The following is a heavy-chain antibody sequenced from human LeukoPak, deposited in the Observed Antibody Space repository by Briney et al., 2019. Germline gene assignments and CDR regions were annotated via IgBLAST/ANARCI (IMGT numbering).Heavy chain of an antibody. Sequence: GGSLRLSCAASGFTFSSYNMHWVRQAPGKGLEWVAVISYDGSNKYYADSVKGRFTIPRDNSKNTLYLQMGSLRAEDMAVYYCARVGDLDAFDIWGQGTMVTVSS. J-gene: IGHJ3*02. CDR2: ISYDGSNK. V-gene: IGHV3-30*14. CDR1: GFTFSSYN. CDR3: ARVGDLDAFDI. D-gene: IGHD3-16*01.